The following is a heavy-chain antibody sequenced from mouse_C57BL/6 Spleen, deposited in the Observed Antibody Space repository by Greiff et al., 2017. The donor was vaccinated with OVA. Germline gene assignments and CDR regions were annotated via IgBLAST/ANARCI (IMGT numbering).Heavy chain of an antibody. D-gene: IGHD2-4*01. CDR2: INYDGSST. CDR3: ARAQYDYGGAMDY. Sequence: DVHMVESEGGLVQPGSSMKLSCTASGFTFSDYYMAWVRQVPEKGLEWVANINYDGSSTYYLDSLKSRFIISRDNAKNILYLQMSSLKSEDTATYYCARAQYDYGGAMDYWGQGTSVTVSS. V-gene: IGHV5-16*01. J-gene: IGHJ4*01. CDR1: GFTFSDYY.